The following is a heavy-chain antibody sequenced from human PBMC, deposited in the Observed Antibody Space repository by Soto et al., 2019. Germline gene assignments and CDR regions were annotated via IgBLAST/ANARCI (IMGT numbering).Heavy chain of an antibody. J-gene: IGHJ6*03. D-gene: IGHD6-6*01. CDR2: ISYDGSNK. CDR3: AKSYSSSSNHYYYYYYMDV. CDR1: GFTFSSYG. V-gene: IGHV3-30*18. Sequence: QVQLVESGGGVVQPGRSLRLSCAASGFTFSSYGMHWVRQAPGKGLEWVAVISYDGSNKYYADSVKGRFTISRDNSKNTLYLQMNSLRAEDTAVYYCAKSYSSSSNHYYYYYYMDVWGKGTTVTVSS.